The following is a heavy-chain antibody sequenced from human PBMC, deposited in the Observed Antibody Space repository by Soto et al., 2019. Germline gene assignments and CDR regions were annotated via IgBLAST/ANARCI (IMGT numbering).Heavy chain of an antibody. CDR1: GFTFSTYS. CDR2: ISISGDYI. J-gene: IGHJ6*02. CDR3: ARDQGVLMVYADVFYYYGMDV. Sequence: EVQLVESGGGLVKPGGSLRLSGAASGFTFSTYSMNWVRQAPGKGLEWVSSISISGDYIYYADSVKGRFSISRDNAKNSLYLQMNSLRAEDTAVYYCARDQGVLMVYADVFYYYGMDVWGHGTTVTVSS. V-gene: IGHV3-21*01. D-gene: IGHD2-8*01.